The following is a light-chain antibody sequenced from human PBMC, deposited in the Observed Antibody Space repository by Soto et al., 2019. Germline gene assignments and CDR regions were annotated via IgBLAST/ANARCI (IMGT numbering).Light chain of an antibody. V-gene: IGKV1-33*01. CDR1: QDISNR. J-gene: IGKJ5*01. CDR3: QQYDNLPIT. Sequence: DIQMNQSPSSLSASVGDRVTVTCQASQDISNRLNWYQQKPGKAPKLLIYDASNLETGVPSRFSGSRSGTDFKFIISILQPEDVATYYCQQYDNLPITFAQGTRLEIK. CDR2: DAS.